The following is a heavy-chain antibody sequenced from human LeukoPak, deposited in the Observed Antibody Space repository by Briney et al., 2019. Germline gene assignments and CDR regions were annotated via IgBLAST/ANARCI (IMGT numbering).Heavy chain of an antibody. CDR1: GYTFTGYY. V-gene: IGHV1-2*02. CDR2: INPNSGDT. CDR3: ARHHYVWGSYEN. D-gene: IGHD3-16*01. J-gene: IGHJ4*02. Sequence: GASVKVSCKASGYTFTGYYMHWVRQAPGQGLEWVGWINPNSGDTIYAQKFQGRVTMTRDTSISTAYMELSRLTSDDTALYYCARHHYVWGSYENWGQGTLVTVSS.